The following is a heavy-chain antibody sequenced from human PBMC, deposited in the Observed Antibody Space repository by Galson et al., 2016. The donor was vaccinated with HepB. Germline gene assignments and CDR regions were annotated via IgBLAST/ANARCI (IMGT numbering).Heavy chain of an antibody. CDR3: ARDRGAGVYSMDY. D-gene: IGHD2/OR15-2a*01. CDR2: ISSTSPYSSNIHI. V-gene: IGHV3-21*01. Sequence: SLRLSCAASGFTFSTYNMNWVRRAPGKGLEWVSYISSTSPYSSNIHIYYADSVKGRFTVSRDNAKNSLYLQMSSLRAEDTAVYYCARDRGAGVYSMDYWGPGALVTVSS. J-gene: IGHJ4*02. CDR1: GFTFSTYN.